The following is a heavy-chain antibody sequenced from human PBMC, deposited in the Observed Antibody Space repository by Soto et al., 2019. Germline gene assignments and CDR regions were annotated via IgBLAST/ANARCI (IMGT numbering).Heavy chain of an antibody. V-gene: IGHV4-34*01. D-gene: IGHD1-26*01. CDR3: ARIQNSGSYYYYYGMDV. CDR1: GGSLRGYY. CDR2: INHSGST. Sequence: SETLSLTCAVYGGSLRGYYWSWIRQPPGMALEWIGEINHSGSTNYNPSLQSRVTISVDTSKNQFSLKLSSVTAADTAVYYCARIQNSGSYYYYYGMDVWGQGTTVTVSS. J-gene: IGHJ6*02.